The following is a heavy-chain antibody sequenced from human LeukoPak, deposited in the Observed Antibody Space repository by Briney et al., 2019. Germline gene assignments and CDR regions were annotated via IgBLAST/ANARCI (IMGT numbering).Heavy chain of an antibody. CDR2: MFYGGRT. CDR1: GGSLSSSDKY. CDR3: AGHALVTSISTYDWFDP. Sequence: SETLSLTCSVSGGSLSSSDKYWAWIRQPPGKGLEWIGSMFYGGRTFYSPSLKTRVTISVDTSMNQFSLRLNSVTAADTAVYYCAGHALVTSISTYDWFDPWGQGTLVTVSS. D-gene: IGHD2-21*02. V-gene: IGHV4-39*01. J-gene: IGHJ5*02.